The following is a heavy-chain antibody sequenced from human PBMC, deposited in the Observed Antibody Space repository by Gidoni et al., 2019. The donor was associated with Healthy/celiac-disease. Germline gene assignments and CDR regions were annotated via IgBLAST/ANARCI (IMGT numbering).Heavy chain of an antibody. V-gene: IGHV3-23*01. D-gene: IGHD3-3*01. Sequence: EVQLLESGGGLVQPGGSLRLSWAASGFTFSSYAMSWVRQAPGKGLEWVSAISGIGGSTYYADSVKGRFTISRDNSKNTLYLQMNSLRAEDTAVYYCAKDYDFWSAPAAFDIWGQGTMVTVSS. CDR2: ISGIGGST. CDR1: GFTFSSYA. J-gene: IGHJ3*02. CDR3: AKDYDFWSAPAAFDI.